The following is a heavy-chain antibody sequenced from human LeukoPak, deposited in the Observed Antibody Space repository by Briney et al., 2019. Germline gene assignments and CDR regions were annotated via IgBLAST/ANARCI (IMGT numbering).Heavy chain of an antibody. Sequence: SETLSLTCTVSGGSISGYYWSWIRQPPGKGLEWIGYISYSGSTNYNPSLKSRVTMSVDTSKNQCSLRLRSVTAADTAIYFCARTAGGYSHYYFDYWGQGTLVTVSS. V-gene: IGHV4-59*01. D-gene: IGHD2-15*01. CDR2: ISYSGST. J-gene: IGHJ4*02. CDR1: GGSISGYY. CDR3: ARTAGGYSHYYFDY.